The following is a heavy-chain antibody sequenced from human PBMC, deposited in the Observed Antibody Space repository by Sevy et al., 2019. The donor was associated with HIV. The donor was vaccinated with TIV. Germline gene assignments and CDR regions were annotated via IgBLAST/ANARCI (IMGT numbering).Heavy chain of an antibody. Sequence: GGSLRLSCAATAFTFSSYDMHWVRQVAGKGLEWVSSIGLSGDTYFAGSVKGRFTISRDNVKNYLYLQMSSLRAGDTAVYYCGREAAADAFDLWGQGTFVTVSS. V-gene: IGHV3-13*01. CDR1: AFTFSSYD. CDR2: IGLSGDT. CDR3: GREAAADAFDL. D-gene: IGHD6-13*01. J-gene: IGHJ3*01.